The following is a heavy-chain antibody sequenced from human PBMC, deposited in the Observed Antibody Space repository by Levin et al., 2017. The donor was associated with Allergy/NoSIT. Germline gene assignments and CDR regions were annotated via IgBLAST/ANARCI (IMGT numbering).Heavy chain of an antibody. CDR2: IYYTGPA. Sequence: PSETLSLTCTVSGGSISSGHYYWSWIRQHPGKGLEWIGHIYYTGPAYYNPSLRGRVTISIDTSEEQFSLKLTYVTAADTAVYYCARIRNAGGKGWFDSWGQGTLVTVSS. CDR3: ARIRNAGGKGWFDS. V-gene: IGHV4-31*03. D-gene: IGHD4-23*01. J-gene: IGHJ5*01. CDR1: GGSISSGHYY.